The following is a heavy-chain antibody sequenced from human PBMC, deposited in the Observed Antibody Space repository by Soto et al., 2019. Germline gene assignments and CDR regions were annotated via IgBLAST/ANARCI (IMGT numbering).Heavy chain of an antibody. CDR2: IIPIFGTA. CDR1: GGTFSSYA. CDR3: ARGGKGRYYYDSSGYSLYYYYGMDV. D-gene: IGHD3-22*01. Sequence: GASVKVSCKASGGTFSSYAISWVRQAPGQGLEWMGGIIPIFGTANYAQKFQGRVTITADESTSTAYTELSSLRSEDTAVYYCARGGKGRYYYDSSGYSLYYYYGMDVWGQGTTVTVSS. V-gene: IGHV1-69*13. J-gene: IGHJ6*02.